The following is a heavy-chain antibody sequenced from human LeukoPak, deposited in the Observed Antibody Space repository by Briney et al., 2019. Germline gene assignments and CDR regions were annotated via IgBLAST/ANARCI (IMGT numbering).Heavy chain of an antibody. CDR2: ISSSGKTI. J-gene: IGHJ3*02. CDR3: AREGPGDAFDI. Sequence: LTGGSLILSCAASGFIFSNSEMNWVRQAPGKGLEWVSYISSSGKTIYYADSVKGRFTISRDNAKNALYLQMNSLSAEDTAGYYCAREGPGDAFDIWGQGTKVTVSS. CDR1: GFIFSNSE. V-gene: IGHV3-48*03.